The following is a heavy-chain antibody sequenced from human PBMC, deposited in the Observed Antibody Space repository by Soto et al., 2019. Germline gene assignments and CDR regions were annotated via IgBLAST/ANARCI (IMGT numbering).Heavy chain of an antibody. CDR3: GRSGLEGGASDFYFEK. D-gene: IGHD2-21*01. Sequence: QMQLVQSGAEVKKTGSSVTVSCKASGWTFTYLYLHWVRQAPGQALEWLGCITPYNGNTKYAQKLQDRVSITRATALTTIYLELNNLRSDDTAIYYCGRSGLEGGASDFYFEKWGQGTLVTVSS. CDR1: GWTFTYLY. J-gene: IGHJ4*02. V-gene: IGHV1-45*02. CDR2: ITPYNGNT.